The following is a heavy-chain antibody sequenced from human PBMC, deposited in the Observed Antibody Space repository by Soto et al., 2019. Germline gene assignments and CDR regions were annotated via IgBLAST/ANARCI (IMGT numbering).Heavy chain of an antibody. Sequence: SLRLSCAPAGFTSSSYEINWCRQAAGKGLEWVAYISSSGSIIYYADSVKGRFTISRDNAKNSLYLQMNSLRAEDTAVYYCARGVLYYYDSSGYPHWFDPWGQGTLVTVSS. CDR3: ARGVLYYYDSSGYPHWFDP. CDR2: ISSSGSII. J-gene: IGHJ5*02. V-gene: IGHV3-48*03. D-gene: IGHD3-22*01. CDR1: GFTSSSYE.